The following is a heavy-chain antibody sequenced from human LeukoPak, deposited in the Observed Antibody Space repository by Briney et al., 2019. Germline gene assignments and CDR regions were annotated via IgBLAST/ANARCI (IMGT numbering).Heavy chain of an antibody. Sequence: GGSLRLSCAASGFTFSTSWMSWVRQVPGKGLEWVANIKKDGSEAYYVDSVKGRFTISRDNAKNSLYLQMNSLRAEDTAMYYCARGRYSGTTYYFDYWGQGTLVTVSS. CDR1: GFTFSTSW. CDR2: IKKDGSEA. CDR3: ARGRYSGTTYYFDY. D-gene: IGHD5-12*01. J-gene: IGHJ4*02. V-gene: IGHV3-7*03.